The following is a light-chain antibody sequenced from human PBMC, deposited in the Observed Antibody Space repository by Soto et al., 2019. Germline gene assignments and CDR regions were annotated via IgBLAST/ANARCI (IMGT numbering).Light chain of an antibody. CDR1: QSISSW. CDR3: QQYGSSPGT. CDR2: KAS. V-gene: IGKV1-5*03. Sequence: DIQMTQSPSTLSASLGDRVTITCRASQSISSWLAWYQQKPGKAPKLLIYKASSLESGVPSRFSGSGSGTEFTLTISSLQHEDFATYYCQQYGSSPGTFGRGTKVDI. J-gene: IGKJ1*01.